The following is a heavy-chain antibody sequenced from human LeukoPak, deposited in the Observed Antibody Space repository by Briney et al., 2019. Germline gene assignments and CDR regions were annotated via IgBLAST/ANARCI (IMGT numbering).Heavy chain of an antibody. CDR2: ISVYNGNT. J-gene: IGHJ5*02. Sequence: ASVKVSCKASGYTFTTYGISWVRQVPGQGLEWMGWISVYNGNTNYAQKFQGRVTMTTETSTSTAYMELRSLRSDDTAVYFCARGGYDFLTTEDWFDPWGQGTLVTVSS. V-gene: IGHV1-18*01. D-gene: IGHD3-9*01. CDR1: GYTFTTYG. CDR3: ARGGYDFLTTEDWFDP.